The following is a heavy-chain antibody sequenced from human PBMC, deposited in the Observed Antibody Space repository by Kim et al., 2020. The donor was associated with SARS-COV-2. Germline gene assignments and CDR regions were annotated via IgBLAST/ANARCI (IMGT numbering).Heavy chain of an antibody. CDR2: GTA. D-gene: IGHD5-18*01. Sequence: GTANYAQKFQGRVTITADESTSTAYMGLSSLRSEDTAVYYCAWGAYSYGYWGQGTLVTVSS. J-gene: IGHJ4*02. V-gene: IGHV1-69*01. CDR3: AWGAYSYGY.